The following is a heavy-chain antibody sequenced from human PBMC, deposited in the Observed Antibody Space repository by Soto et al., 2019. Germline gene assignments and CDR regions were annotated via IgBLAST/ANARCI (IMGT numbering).Heavy chain of an antibody. J-gene: IGHJ6*02. D-gene: IGHD3-3*01. CDR3: ARSVTIFGVVRIYYYYYGMDV. Sequence: APVKVSCKASGYTFTSYDINWVRQATGQGLEWMGWMNPNSGNTGYAQKFQGRVTMTRNTSISTAYMELSSLRSEDTAVYYCARSVTIFGVVRIYYYYYGMDVWGQGTTVTVSS. CDR2: MNPNSGNT. V-gene: IGHV1-8*01. CDR1: GYTFTSYD.